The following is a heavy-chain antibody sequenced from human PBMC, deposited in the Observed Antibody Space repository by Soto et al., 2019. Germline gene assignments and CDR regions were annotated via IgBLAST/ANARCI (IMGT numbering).Heavy chain of an antibody. V-gene: IGHV3-20*01. CDR3: ARGLTVVPAAYYWYFDL. D-gene: IGHD2-2*01. CDR1: GFTFDDYG. J-gene: IGHJ2*01. Sequence: GGSLRLSCAASGFTFDDYGMSWVRQAPGKGLEWVSGINWNGGSTGYADSVKGRFTISRDNAKNSLYLQMNSLRAEDTALYHCARGLTVVPAAYYWYFDLWGRGTLVTVSS. CDR2: INWNGGST.